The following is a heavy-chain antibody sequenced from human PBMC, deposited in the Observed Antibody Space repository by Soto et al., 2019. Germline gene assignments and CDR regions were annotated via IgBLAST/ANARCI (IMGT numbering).Heavy chain of an antibody. CDR1: GDTSKNCV. CDR2: IIPLFGTT. Sequence: SVKVSCKASGDTSKNCVISWVRQAPGQGLEWMGGIIPLFGTTDFAQRFQGRLTITTDESTTTAYMELSRLRSEDTATYYCAAELGFGKLSVVWGQGTTVTVS. V-gene: IGHV1-69*05. J-gene: IGHJ6*01. D-gene: IGHD3-10*01. CDR3: AAELGFGKLSVV.